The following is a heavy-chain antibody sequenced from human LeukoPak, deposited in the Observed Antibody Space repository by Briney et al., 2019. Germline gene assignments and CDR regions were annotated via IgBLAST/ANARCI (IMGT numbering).Heavy chain of an antibody. CDR3: ARISSAYSGYEGGDY. J-gene: IGHJ4*02. CDR2: INPNSGGT. Sequence: ASVKVSCKASGYTFTGYYMHWVRQAPGQGLEWMGWINPNSGGTNYAQKFQGRVTMTRDTSISTAYMELSRLRSDDTAVYYCARISSAYSGYEGGDYWGQGTLVTVSS. V-gene: IGHV1-2*02. CDR1: GYTFTGYY. D-gene: IGHD5-12*01.